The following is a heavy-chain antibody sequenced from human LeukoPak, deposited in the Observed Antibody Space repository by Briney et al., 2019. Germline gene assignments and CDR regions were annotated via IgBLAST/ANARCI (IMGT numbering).Heavy chain of an antibody. D-gene: IGHD2-15*01. J-gene: IGHJ6*02. CDR3: ARDVNCSGGSCYSRYYYYGMDV. Sequence: GGSLRLSCAASGFTFSDYYMSWIRQAPGKGLEWVSYISSSGSTIYYADSVKGRFTISRDNAKNSLYLQMNSLRAEDTAVYYCARDVNCSGGSCYSRYYYYGMDVWGQGTTVTVSS. CDR2: ISSSGSTI. CDR1: GFTFSDYY. V-gene: IGHV3-11*01.